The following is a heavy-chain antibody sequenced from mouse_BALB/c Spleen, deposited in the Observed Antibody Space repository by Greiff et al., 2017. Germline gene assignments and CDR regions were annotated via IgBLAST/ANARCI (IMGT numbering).Heavy chain of an antibody. V-gene: IGHV5-9-4*01. CDR3: ARDLARGAY. Sequence: EVQVVESGGGLVKPGGSLKLSCAASGFTFSSYAMSWVRQSPEKRLEWVAEISSGGSYTYYPDTVTGRFTISRDNAKNTLYLEMSSLRSEDTAMYYCARDLARGAYWGQGTLVTVSA. CDR2: ISSGGSYT. J-gene: IGHJ3*01. D-gene: IGHD3-1*01. CDR1: GFTFSSYA.